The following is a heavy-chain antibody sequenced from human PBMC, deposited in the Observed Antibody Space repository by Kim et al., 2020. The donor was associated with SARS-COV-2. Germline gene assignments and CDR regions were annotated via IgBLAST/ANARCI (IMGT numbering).Heavy chain of an antibody. V-gene: IGHV3-33*01. D-gene: IGHD2-21*02. CDR3: GRSNCGGDCYSDY. Sequence: YAESVKGRFTISRDNSKNTLYLKLNSLRAEEKAVYYCGRSNCGGDCYSDYWGQGTLVTVSS. J-gene: IGHJ4*02.